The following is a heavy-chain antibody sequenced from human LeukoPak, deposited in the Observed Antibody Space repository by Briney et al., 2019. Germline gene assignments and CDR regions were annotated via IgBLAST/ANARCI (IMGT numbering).Heavy chain of an antibody. J-gene: IGHJ4*02. CDR3: AKGGSSSWDYFDY. V-gene: IGHV3-30*04. CDR1: GFTFSSYA. Sequence: AGGSLRLSCAASGFTFSSYAMHWVRQAPGKGLEWVAVISYDGSNKYYADSVKGRFTISRDNSKNTLYLQMNSLRAEDTAVYYCAKGGSSSWDYFDYWGQGTLVTVSS. CDR2: ISYDGSNK. D-gene: IGHD6-13*01.